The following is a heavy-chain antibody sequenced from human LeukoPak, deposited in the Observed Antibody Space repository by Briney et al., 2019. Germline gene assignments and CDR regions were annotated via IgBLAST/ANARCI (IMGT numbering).Heavy chain of an antibody. D-gene: IGHD1-1*01. CDR1: GGSISSNNW. V-gene: IGHV4-4*02. Sequence: PSGTLSLTCAVSGGSISSNNWWGWVRQPPGEGLEWIGEIYHSGSPNYNPSLKSRVTISVDKSRNHFSLNLSSVTAADTAVYYCARVNINNWHSCDYWGQGTLVTVSS. CDR2: IYHSGSP. J-gene: IGHJ4*02. CDR3: ARVNINNWHSCDY.